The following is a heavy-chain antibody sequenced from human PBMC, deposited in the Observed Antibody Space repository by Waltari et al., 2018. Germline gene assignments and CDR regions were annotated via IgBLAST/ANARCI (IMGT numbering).Heavy chain of an antibody. CDR3: ASLNCGRDCYPR. D-gene: IGHD2-21*01. CDR1: GFTFGAPW. V-gene: IGHV3-74*03. J-gene: IGHJ4*02. Sequence: EVQLVESGGGLVQPGGPLSLSCAASGFTFGAPWMPWVRQDPGNGLVWVSGSNADGTRISYADSVRGRFTVSRDNAKSTLYLQMNSLRAEDTALYYCASLNCGRDCYPRWGQGTLVTVSS. CDR2: SNADGTRI.